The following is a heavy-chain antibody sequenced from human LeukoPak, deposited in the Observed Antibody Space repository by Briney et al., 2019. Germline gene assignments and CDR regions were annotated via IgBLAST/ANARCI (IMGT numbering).Heavy chain of an antibody. Sequence: PSETLSLTCSVSDGSISNYYCSWIRQPPGKGLEWIGYIYYSGSTTYNPSLKSRVTMSVDTSKNQFSLKLRSVTAADTALYYCARIYISSQWLAPGDYWGQGTLVTVSS. CDR2: IYYSGST. CDR3: ARIYISSQWLAPGDY. D-gene: IGHD6-19*01. V-gene: IGHV4-59*01. CDR1: DGSISNYY. J-gene: IGHJ4*02.